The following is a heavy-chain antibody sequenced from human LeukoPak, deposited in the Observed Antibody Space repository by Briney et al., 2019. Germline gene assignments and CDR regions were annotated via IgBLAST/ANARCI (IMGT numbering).Heavy chain of an antibody. Sequence: PGGSLRLSCAASRFTFSTYWMHWVRQAPGKGLVWVSHINNDDSSTSYPDSVKGRFTISRDNAKNTLYLHMNSLRAEDTAVYYCARGGVPAAHDYWGQGTLVTVSS. J-gene: IGHJ4*02. V-gene: IGHV3-74*01. CDR3: ARGGVPAAHDY. D-gene: IGHD2-2*01. CDR1: RFTFSTYW. CDR2: INNDDSST.